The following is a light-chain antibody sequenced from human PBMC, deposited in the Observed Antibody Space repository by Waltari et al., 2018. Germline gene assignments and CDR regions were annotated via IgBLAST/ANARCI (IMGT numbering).Light chain of an antibody. Sequence: EIVLPQSPATLSLSPGARATLSCRASQSVSSYLAWYQQKPGQAPRLLIYDASNRATGIPARFSGSGSGTDFTLTISNLESEDIAVFYCQQRSSWPPTFGGGTKVEIK. CDR3: QQRSSWPPT. CDR2: DAS. J-gene: IGKJ4*01. V-gene: IGKV3-11*01. CDR1: QSVSSY.